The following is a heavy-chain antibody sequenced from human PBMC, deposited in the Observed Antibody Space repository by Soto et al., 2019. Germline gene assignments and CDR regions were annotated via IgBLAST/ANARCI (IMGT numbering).Heavy chain of an antibody. V-gene: IGHV4-59*01. D-gene: IGHD2-15*01. CDR3: ARTSAAVGCDE. CDR1: GGSISSYY. CDR2: IYYSGST. Sequence: PSETLSLTCTVSGGSISSYYWSWIRQPPGKGLEWIGYIYYSGSTNYNPSLKSRVTISVDTSKNQFSLKLSSVTAADTAVYYCARTSAAVGCDEWGQGTQVTVSS. J-gene: IGHJ4*02.